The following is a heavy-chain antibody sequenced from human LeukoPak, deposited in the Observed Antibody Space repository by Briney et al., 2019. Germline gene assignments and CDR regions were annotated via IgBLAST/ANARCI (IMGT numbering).Heavy chain of an antibody. CDR3: ARDRGVVSYYYMDV. V-gene: IGHV3-11*04. CDR1: GFTFSDYY. Sequence: GGSLRLSCAASGFTFSDYYMSWIRQAPGKGLEWVSYISSSGSTIYYADSVKGRFTISRDNAKNSLYLQMNSLRAEDTAVYYCARDRGVVSYYYMDVWGKGTTVTVSS. J-gene: IGHJ6*03. CDR2: ISSSGSTI. D-gene: IGHD2-2*01.